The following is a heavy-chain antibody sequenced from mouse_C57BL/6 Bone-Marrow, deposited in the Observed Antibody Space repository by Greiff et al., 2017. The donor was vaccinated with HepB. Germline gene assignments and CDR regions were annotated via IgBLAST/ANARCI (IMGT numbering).Heavy chain of an antibody. D-gene: IGHD2-4*01. CDR2: IYPRSGNT. CDR1: GYTFTSYG. V-gene: IGHV1-81*01. Sequence: VKLVESGAELARPGASVKLSCKASGYTFTSYGISWVKQRTGQGLEWIGEIYPRSGNTYYNEKFKGKATLTADKSSSTAYMELRSLTSEDSAVYFCARGVITLWDTEVWGTGTTVTVSS. J-gene: IGHJ1*03. CDR3: ARGVITLWDTEV.